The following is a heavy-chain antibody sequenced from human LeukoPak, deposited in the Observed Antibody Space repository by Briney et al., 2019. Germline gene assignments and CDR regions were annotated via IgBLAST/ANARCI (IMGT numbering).Heavy chain of an antibody. V-gene: IGHV1-69*13. D-gene: IGHD5-18*01. Sequence: ASVKVSCKASGYTFTSYDINWVRQAPGQGLEWMGGIIPIFGTANYAQKFQGRVTITADESTSTAYMELSSLRSEDTAVYYCARDSGGYSYGYKDYWGQGTLVTVSS. CDR2: IIPIFGTA. CDR1: GYTFTSYD. CDR3: ARDSGGYSYGYKDY. J-gene: IGHJ4*02.